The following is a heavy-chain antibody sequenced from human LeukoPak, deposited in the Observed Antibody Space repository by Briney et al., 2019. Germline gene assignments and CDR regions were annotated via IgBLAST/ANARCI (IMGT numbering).Heavy chain of an antibody. V-gene: IGHV5-51*01. J-gene: IGHJ4*02. D-gene: IGHD6-19*01. CDR3: ARLSPPRQWLVPGIDY. Sequence: GESLKISCKGSGYIFTSYWIGWVRQVPGKGLEWMGIIYPGDSDTRYSPSFQGQVTISADKSISTAYLQWSSLKASDTAMYYCARLSPPRQWLVPGIDYWGQGTLVTVSS. CDR1: GYIFTSYW. CDR2: IYPGDSDT.